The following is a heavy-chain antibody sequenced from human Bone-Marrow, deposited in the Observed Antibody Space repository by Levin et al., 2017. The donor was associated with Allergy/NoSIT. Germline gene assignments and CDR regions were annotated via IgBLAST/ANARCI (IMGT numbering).Heavy chain of an antibody. V-gene: IGHV3-30-3*01. CDR2: ISYDGSNK. CDR3: AITLTPAAIGNDAFDI. J-gene: IGHJ3*02. Sequence: GESLKISCAASGFTFSSYAMHWVRQAPGKGLEWVAVISYDGSNKYYADSVKGRFTISRDNSKNTLYLQMNSLRAEDTAVYYCAITLTPAAIGNDAFDIWGQGTMVTVSS. CDR1: GFTFSSYA. D-gene: IGHD2-2*01.